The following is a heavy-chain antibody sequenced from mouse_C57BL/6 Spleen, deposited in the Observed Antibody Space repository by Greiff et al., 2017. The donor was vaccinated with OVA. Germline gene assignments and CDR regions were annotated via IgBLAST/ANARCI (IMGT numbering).Heavy chain of an antibody. CDR2: LDPSDSYT. CDR3: TRLTVYWYFDV. J-gene: IGHJ1*03. Sequence: QVQLQQPGAELVKPGASVKLSCKASGYTFTSYWMQWVKQRPGQGLEWIGELDPSDSYTNYNHKFKGKATLTVDTSSSTAFMQLSSMTSEDSADYYCTRLTVYWYFDVWGTGTTVTVSS. D-gene: IGHD4-1*01. CDR1: GYTFTSYW. V-gene: IGHV1-50*01.